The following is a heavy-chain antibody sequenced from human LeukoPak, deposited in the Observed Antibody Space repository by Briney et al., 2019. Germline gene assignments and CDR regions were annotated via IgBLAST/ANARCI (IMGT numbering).Heavy chain of an antibody. V-gene: IGHV3-21*01. Sequence: PGGSLRLSCAASGFTFSSYSMNWVRQAPGKGLEWVSSITSSSGYIYYADSLEGRFTISRDNAKNSLYLQMNSLRAEDTAVYYCASEGLRIIDYWGQGTLVSVSS. J-gene: IGHJ4*02. CDR1: GFTFSSYS. D-gene: IGHD2-15*01. CDR3: ASEGLRIIDY. CDR2: ITSSSGYI.